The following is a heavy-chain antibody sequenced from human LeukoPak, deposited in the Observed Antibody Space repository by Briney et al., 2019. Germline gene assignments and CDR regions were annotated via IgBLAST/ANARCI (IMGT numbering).Heavy chain of an antibody. V-gene: IGHV1-3*01. CDR1: GYTFTSYA. D-gene: IGHD2-15*01. CDR2: INAGNGNT. J-gene: IGHJ4*02. Sequence: ASVKVFCKASGYTFTSYAMHWVRQAPGQRLEWMGWINAGNGNTKYSQKFQGRVTITRDTSASTAYMELSSLRSEDTAVYYCARAHGYCSGGSCPVFDYWGQGTLVTVST. CDR3: ARAHGYCSGGSCPVFDY.